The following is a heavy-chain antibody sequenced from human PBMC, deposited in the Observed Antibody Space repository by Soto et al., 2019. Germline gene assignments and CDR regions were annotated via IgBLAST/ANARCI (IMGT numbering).Heavy chain of an antibody. J-gene: IGHJ6*02. V-gene: IGHV4-59*01. Sequence: EALSLTCTVSGGSICGYYWSWNRQPPGKGLEWIGYMYNTGSTVYNPSLKSRVTMSADTSKNQFSLKLSSVTAADAAVYYCTRARSPIGNGYAMDVWGQGTTVTVSS. D-gene: IGHD2-15*01. CDR3: TRARSPIGNGYAMDV. CDR2: MYNTGST. CDR1: GGSICGYY.